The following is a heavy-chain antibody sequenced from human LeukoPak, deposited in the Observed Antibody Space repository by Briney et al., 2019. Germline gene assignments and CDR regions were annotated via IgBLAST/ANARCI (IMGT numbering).Heavy chain of an antibody. D-gene: IGHD2-2*01. Sequence: PGGSLRLSCAVSGFTFSNYWMSWVRQAPGKGLEWVANIKQDGSEKYYVDSVEGRFTISRDNAKNSLYLQMNSLRAEDTAVYFCARELPGCSSGSCYHDPRHYYYYYYMDVWGKGTTVTISS. V-gene: IGHV3-7*01. CDR3: ARELPGCSSGSCYHDPRHYYYYYYMDV. CDR1: GFTFSNYW. CDR2: IKQDGSEK. J-gene: IGHJ6*03.